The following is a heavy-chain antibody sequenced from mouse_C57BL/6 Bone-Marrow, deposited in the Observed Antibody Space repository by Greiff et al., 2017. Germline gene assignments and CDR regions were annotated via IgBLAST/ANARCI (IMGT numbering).Heavy chain of an antibody. V-gene: IGHV1-81*01. Sequence: VQLLESGAELARPGASVKLSCKASGYTFTSYGISWVKQRTGQGLEWIGEIYPRSGNTYYNEKFKGKATLTADKSSITADMELRSLTSEDSAVYFCARSGGNCYYAMDYWGQGTSVTVSS. CDR2: IYPRSGNT. D-gene: IGHD2-1*01. CDR1: GYTFTSYG. J-gene: IGHJ4*01. CDR3: ARSGGNCYYAMDY.